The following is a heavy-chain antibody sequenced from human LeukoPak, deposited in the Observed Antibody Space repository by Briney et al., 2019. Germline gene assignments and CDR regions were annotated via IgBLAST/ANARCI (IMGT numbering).Heavy chain of an antibody. J-gene: IGHJ6*02. V-gene: IGHV4-4*07. CDR1: GGSISSYY. D-gene: IGHD6-13*01. Sequence: PSETLSLTCTVSGGSISSYYWSWIRQPAGKGLEWIGRIYTSGSTNYNPSLKSRVTMSVDTSKNQFSLKLSSVTAADTAVYYCARDAGYSSSWTYYYYGMDVWGQGTTVTVSS. CDR2: IYTSGST. CDR3: ARDAGYSSSWTYYYYGMDV.